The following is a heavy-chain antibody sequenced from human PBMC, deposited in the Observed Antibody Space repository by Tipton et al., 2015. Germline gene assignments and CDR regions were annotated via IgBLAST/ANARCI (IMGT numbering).Heavy chain of an antibody. J-gene: IGHJ4*02. D-gene: IGHD3-9*01. Sequence: PGLVKPSETLSLTCDVSGYSISSGYYWGWIRQPPGKGLEWIGSISHSGNTYYNPSLKSRVTISVDTSKNQFSLKLSSVTAADTAVYYCACQDYDSLTRDYQTVDYWGQGTLVTVSS. V-gene: IGHV4-38-2*01. CDR1: GYSISSGYY. CDR2: ISHSGNT. CDR3: ACQDYDSLTRDYQTVDY.